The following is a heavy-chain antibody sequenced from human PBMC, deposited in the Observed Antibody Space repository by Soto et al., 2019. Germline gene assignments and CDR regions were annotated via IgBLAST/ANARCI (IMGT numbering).Heavy chain of an antibody. Sequence: QVQLVQSGAEVKKPGSLVKVSCKASGGTFSSYAISWVRQAPGQGLEWMGGIIPIFGTANYAQKFQGRVTITADKSTSTAYMELSSLRSEDTAVYYCARAGSMVRGSHGNWFDPWGQGTLVTVSS. CDR2: IIPIFGTA. J-gene: IGHJ5*02. D-gene: IGHD3-10*01. V-gene: IGHV1-69*06. CDR3: ARAGSMVRGSHGNWFDP. CDR1: GGTFSSYA.